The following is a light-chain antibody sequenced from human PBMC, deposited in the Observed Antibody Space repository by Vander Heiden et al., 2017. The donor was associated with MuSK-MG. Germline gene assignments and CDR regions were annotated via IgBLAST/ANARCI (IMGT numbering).Light chain of an antibody. J-gene: IGLJ3*02. CDR3: SSYAGDYTHV. V-gene: IGLV2-23*01. CDR1: RSDVGSYNL. CDR2: EGI. Sequence: QSALTQPASVSGSPGQSVTISCTGVRSDVGSYNLVSWYQQVPGKAPKLMVYEGIERPAGVSDRFSGSKSGNTASLTISGLQVEDEGDYYCSSYAGDYTHVFGGGTRLTVL.